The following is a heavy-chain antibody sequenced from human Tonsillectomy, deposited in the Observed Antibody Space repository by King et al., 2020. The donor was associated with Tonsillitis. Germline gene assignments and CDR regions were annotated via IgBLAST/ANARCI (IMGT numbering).Heavy chain of an antibody. D-gene: IGHD3-22*01. CDR1: GFTFSSYG. CDR2: ISYDGNNK. J-gene: IGHJ4*02. CDR3: AKDMNTYYDSSGEIDY. Sequence: VQLVESGGGVVQPGRSLRLSCAASGFTFSSYGMHWVRQAPGKGLDWVAGISYDGNNKYYADSVKGRFTISRDTSKNTLYLQMNSLRAEDTAVYYCAKDMNTYYDSSGEIDYWGQGTLVTVSS. V-gene: IGHV3-30*18.